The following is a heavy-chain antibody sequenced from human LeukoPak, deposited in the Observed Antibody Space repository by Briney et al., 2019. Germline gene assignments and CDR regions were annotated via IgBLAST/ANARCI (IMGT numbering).Heavy chain of an antibody. D-gene: IGHD2-2*01. CDR1: GYTFTGYY. Sequence: ASVKVSCKASGYTFTGYYMHWLRQAPGQGLEWMGWINPNSGGTNYAQKFQGRVTMTRDTSISTAYMELSRLRSDDTAVYYCARGTLYCSSTSCHKTYYYYYYMDVWGKGTTVTVSS. V-gene: IGHV1-2*02. CDR3: ARGTLYCSSTSCHKTYYYYYYMDV. J-gene: IGHJ6*03. CDR2: INPNSGGT.